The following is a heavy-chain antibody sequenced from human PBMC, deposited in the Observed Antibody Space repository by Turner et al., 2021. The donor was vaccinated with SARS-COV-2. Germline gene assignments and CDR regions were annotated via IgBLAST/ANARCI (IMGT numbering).Heavy chain of an antibody. CDR3: AGAQGYSSGWYADYYHYYGMDV. V-gene: IGHV3-21*01. Sequence: EVQLVESGGGLVKPGGSLRLSCTASGFTSSNYNMNWVRQAPGKGLEWVSSISSRSSYIYYADSVKGRFTISRDNAKNSLYLQMNSLRAEDTAVYYCAGAQGYSSGWYADYYHYYGMDVWGQGTTVTVSS. CDR1: GFTSSNYN. CDR2: ISSRSSYI. D-gene: IGHD6-19*01. J-gene: IGHJ6*02.